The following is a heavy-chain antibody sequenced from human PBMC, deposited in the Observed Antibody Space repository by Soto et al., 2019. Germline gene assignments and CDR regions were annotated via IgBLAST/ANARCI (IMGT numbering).Heavy chain of an antibody. CDR1: GGSISSSSYY. D-gene: IGHD2-15*01. V-gene: IGHV4-39*01. J-gene: IGHJ3*02. Sequence: PSETLSLACTVSGGSISSSSYYWGWIRQPPGKGLEWIGSIYYSGSTYYNPSLKSRVTISVGTSKNQFSLKLSSVTAADTAVYYCARRALDIVVVVAATNAFDIWGQGTMVT. CDR2: IYYSGST. CDR3: ARRALDIVVVVAATNAFDI.